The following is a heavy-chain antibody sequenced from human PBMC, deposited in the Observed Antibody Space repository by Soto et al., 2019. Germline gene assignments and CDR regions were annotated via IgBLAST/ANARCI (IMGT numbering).Heavy chain of an antibody. D-gene: IGHD3-16*01. V-gene: IGHV1-8*01. CDR2: MNPGSGDT. Sequence: QVKLVQSGAEVREPGASVKVSCKASGYSFTNNDVSWVRQATEQGLEWMGWMNPGSGDTGYAQKFQGRVTMTRDISIATAYMELSSLRSDDTAIYYCARMATFGSLNWFDPWGQGTLVTVSS. CDR3: ARMATFGSLNWFDP. CDR1: GYSFTNND. J-gene: IGHJ5*02.